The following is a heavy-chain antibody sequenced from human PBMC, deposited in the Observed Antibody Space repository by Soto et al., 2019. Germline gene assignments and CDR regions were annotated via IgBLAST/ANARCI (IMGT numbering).Heavy chain of an antibody. CDR3: ARDQNWFDP. CDR2: INHSGST. CDR1: GGSFSGYY. J-gene: IGHJ5*02. V-gene: IGHV4-34*01. Sequence: SSELLSLTCAVYGGSFSGYYWSWIRQPPGKGLEWIGEINHSGSTNYNPSLKSRVTISVDTSKNQFSLKLSSVTAADTAVYYCARDQNWFDPWGQGTLVTVSS.